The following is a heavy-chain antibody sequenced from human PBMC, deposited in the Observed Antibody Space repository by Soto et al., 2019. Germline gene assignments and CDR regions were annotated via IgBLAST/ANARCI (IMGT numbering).Heavy chain of an antibody. D-gene: IGHD3-3*01. J-gene: IGHJ6*02. CDR3: ARGLTIFGVVIRYYYYGMDV. CDR1: GYTFTSYG. V-gene: IGHV1-18*01. Sequence: GASVKVSCKASGYTFTSYGTSWVRQAPGQGLEWMGWISAYNGNTNYAQKLQGRVTMTTDTSTSTAYMELRSLRSDDTAVYYCARGLTIFGVVIRYYYYGMDVWGQGTTVTVSS. CDR2: ISAYNGNT.